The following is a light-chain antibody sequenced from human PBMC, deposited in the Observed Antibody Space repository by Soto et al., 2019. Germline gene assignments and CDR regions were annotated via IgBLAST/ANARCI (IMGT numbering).Light chain of an antibody. V-gene: IGKV3-20*01. CDR2: GAS. Sequence: EIVLTQSPGTLSLSPGERAPLSCRARQSVSSSYLAWYQQKPGQAPRLLIYGASSRATGIPDRFSGSGSGTDFTLTISRLEPEDFAVYYCEQYGSSLRTFGQGTKVEIK. CDR3: EQYGSSLRT. J-gene: IGKJ1*01. CDR1: QSVSSSY.